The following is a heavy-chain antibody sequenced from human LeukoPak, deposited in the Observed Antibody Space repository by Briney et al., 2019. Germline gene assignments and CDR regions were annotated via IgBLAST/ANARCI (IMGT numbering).Heavy chain of an antibody. CDR1: GFTVSSNY. D-gene: IGHD6-13*01. V-gene: IGHV3-53*01. Sequence: GGSLRLSCAASGFTVSSNYMSWVRQAPGKGLEWVSDIYSGGSTYYADSVKGRFTISRDNSKNTLYLQMNSLRAEDTAVYYCARRLYSSSWSSFDYWGQGTLVTVSS. CDR3: ARRLYSSSWSSFDY. CDR2: IYSGGST. J-gene: IGHJ4*02.